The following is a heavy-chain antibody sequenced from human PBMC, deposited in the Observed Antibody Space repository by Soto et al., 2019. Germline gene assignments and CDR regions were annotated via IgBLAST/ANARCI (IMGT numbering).Heavy chain of an antibody. J-gene: IGHJ4*02. D-gene: IGHD2-8*01. CDR3: AKEHCTNGVCNFDY. CDR1: GFTFSSYG. Sequence: QVQLVESGGGVVQPGRSLRLSCAASGFTFSSYGMHWVRQAPGKGLEWVAVISYDGSNKYYADSVKGRFTISRDNSKNTLYLKMKSLRAEDTDVYYCAKEHCTNGVCNFDYWGQGTLVTVSS. V-gene: IGHV3-30*18. CDR2: ISYDGSNK.